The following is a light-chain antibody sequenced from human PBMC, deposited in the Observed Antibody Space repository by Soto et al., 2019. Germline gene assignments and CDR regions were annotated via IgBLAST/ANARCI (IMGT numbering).Light chain of an antibody. V-gene: IGKV3D-20*02. Sequence: EIVLTQSPGTLSLSPGERATLSCRASQSVGSDFLAWYQQRPGQPPRILIFGASGRATGIPDRFSGSGSGTDFTLTISRLEPEDFAVYYCQQRSDWLLTFGGGTKVEIK. CDR2: GAS. CDR3: QQRSDWLLT. CDR1: QSVGSDF. J-gene: IGKJ4*01.